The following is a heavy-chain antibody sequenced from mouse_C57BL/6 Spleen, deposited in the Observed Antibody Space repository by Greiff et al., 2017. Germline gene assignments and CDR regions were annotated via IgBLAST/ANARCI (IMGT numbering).Heavy chain of an antibody. D-gene: IGHD2-1*01. CDR2: INPSTGGT. CDR1: GYSFTGYY. Sequence: VQLQQSGPELVKPGASVTISCKASGYSFTGYYMNWVKQSPEKSLEWIGEINPSTGGTTYNQKFKAKATLTVDKSSSTAYMQLKSLTSEDSAVYYCAIYYGNYGAMDYWGQGTSVTVSS. V-gene: IGHV1-42*01. J-gene: IGHJ4*01. CDR3: AIYYGNYGAMDY.